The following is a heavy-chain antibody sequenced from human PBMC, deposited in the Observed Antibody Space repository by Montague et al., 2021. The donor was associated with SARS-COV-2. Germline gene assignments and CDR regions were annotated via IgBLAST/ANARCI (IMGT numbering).Heavy chain of an antibody. V-gene: IGHV4-4*02. CDR3: AGKVLTVPADY. CDR1: GVSITSTNW. D-gene: IGHD4-11*01. Sequence: SETLSLTCALSGVSITSTNWWSLVRQPPGKGLEWIGEISYGGIATYNPSLKSRATISMDRSRNLLSLKLSSVTAADTAIYYCAGKVLTVPADYWGQGTLVTVS. CDR2: ISYGGIA. J-gene: IGHJ4*02.